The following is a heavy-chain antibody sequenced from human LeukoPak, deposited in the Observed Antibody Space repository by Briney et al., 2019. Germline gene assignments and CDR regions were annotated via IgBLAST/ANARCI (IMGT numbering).Heavy chain of an antibody. J-gene: IGHJ6*02. D-gene: IGHD3-3*01. CDR3: ARDPDAYYDFWSGYYGYYYYYGMDV. V-gene: IGHV1-18*01. CDR2: ISAYNGKT. CDR1: GYTFTSYG. Sequence: ASVKVSCKASGYTFTSYGISWVRQAPGPGLEWMGWISAYNGKTNYAQKLQGRVTMTTDTSTSTAYMELRSLRSDDTAVYYCARDPDAYYDFWSGYYGYYYYYGMDVWGQGTTVTVSS.